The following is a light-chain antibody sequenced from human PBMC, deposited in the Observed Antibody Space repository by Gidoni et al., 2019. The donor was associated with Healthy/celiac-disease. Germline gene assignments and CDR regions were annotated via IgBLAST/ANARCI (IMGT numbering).Light chain of an antibody. CDR2: EDS. J-gene: IGLJ2*01. V-gene: IGLV3-10*01. Sequence: SYELTQPHSVSVSPGQTARITCSGDALPKKYAYWYQQKSGQAPVLVIYEDSKRPSGLPERFSGSSSGTMATLTISGAQVEDEADYYCYSTDSSGNHRVFGGGTKLTVL. CDR3: YSTDSSGNHRV. CDR1: ALPKKY.